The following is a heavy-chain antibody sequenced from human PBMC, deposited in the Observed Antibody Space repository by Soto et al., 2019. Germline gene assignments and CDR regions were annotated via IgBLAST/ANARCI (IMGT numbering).Heavy chain of an antibody. V-gene: IGHV3-33*01. CDR3: ARDSGSNFGWFDP. CDR2: IWYDGSNK. D-gene: IGHD6-13*01. Sequence: QGQLVESGGGVVQPGRSLRLSCTASGFIFRTYGMHWVRQAPGKGLEWVAVIWYDGSNKYYADSVKGRFTISRDNSKKTLYLQMNSLRAEDTAVYYCARDSGSNFGWFDPWGQGTLVTVSS. CDR1: GFIFRTYG. J-gene: IGHJ5*02.